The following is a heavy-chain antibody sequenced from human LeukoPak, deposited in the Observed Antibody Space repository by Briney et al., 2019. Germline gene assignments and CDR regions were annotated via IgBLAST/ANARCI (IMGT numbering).Heavy chain of an antibody. V-gene: IGHV2-70*11. D-gene: IGHD4-17*01. CDR1: GFSLSTSGMC. J-gene: IGHJ5*02. CDR3: ARIGNYGDYGNWFDP. Sequence: SGPTLVNPTQTLTLTCTFSGFSLSTSGMCVSWIRQPPGKALEWLARIDWDDGKYYSTSLKTRLTISKDTSKNQVVLTVTNMDPVDTATYYCARIGNYGDYGNWFDPWGQGTLVTVSS. CDR2: IDWDDGK.